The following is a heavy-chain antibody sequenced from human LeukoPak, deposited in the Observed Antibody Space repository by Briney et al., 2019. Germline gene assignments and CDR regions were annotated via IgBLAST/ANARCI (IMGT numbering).Heavy chain of an antibody. V-gene: IGHV4-59*01. D-gene: IGHD6-19*01. J-gene: IGHJ3*02. CDR3: ARASIAVAGGAFDI. CDR2: IYYSGST. Sequence: SETLSLTCTVSGGSISSYYWSWIRQPPGKGLEWIGYIYYSGSTNYNPSLKSRVTISVDTSKNQFSLKLSSVTAADTAVYYCARASIAVAGGAFDIWGQGTMVTVSS. CDR1: GGSISSYY.